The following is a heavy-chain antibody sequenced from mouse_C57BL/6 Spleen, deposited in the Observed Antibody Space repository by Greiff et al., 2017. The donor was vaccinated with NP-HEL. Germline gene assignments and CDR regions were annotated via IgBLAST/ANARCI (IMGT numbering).Heavy chain of an antibody. CDR3: ARLGHYYGSSHWYFDV. J-gene: IGHJ1*03. CDR2: INPNNGGT. V-gene: IGHV1-26*01. Sequence: EVQLQQSGPELVKPGASVKISCKASGYTFTDYYMNWVKQSHGKSLEWIGDINPNNGGTSYNQKFKGKATLTVDKSSSTAYMELRSLTSEDSAVYYCARLGHYYGSSHWYFDVWGTGTTVTVSS. CDR1: GYTFTDYY. D-gene: IGHD1-1*01.